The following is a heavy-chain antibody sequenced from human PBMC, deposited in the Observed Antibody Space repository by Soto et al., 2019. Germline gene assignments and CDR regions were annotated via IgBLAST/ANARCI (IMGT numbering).Heavy chain of an antibody. Sequence: PGGSLRLSCAASGFTFSSYGMHWVRQAPGKGLEWVAVISYDGSNKYYADSVKGRFTISRDNSKNTLYLQMNSLRAEDTAVYYCAKDLFLEGLYYYYGMDVWGQGTTVTVSS. CDR2: ISYDGSNK. J-gene: IGHJ6*02. CDR1: GFTFSSYG. V-gene: IGHV3-30*18. CDR3: AKDLFLEGLYYYYGMDV.